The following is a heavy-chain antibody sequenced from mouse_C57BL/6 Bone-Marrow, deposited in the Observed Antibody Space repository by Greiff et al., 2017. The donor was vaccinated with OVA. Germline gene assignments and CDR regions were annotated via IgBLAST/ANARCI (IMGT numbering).Heavy chain of an antibody. CDR1: GYSFTSGYY. Sequence: EVQLKESGPGLVKPSQSLSLTCSVTGYSFTSGYYWYWIRPFPGNKLEWMGYISYDGSNNYNPSLKNRIAITRDTSKNQCFRKLNSENTEDTATYYCARNLGAYWGQGTLVTVSA. V-gene: IGHV3-6*01. J-gene: IGHJ3*01. D-gene: IGHD4-1*01. CDR2: ISYDGSN. CDR3: ARNLGAY.